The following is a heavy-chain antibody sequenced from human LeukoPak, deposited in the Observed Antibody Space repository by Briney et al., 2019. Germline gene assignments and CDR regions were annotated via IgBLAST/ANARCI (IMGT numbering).Heavy chain of an antibody. CDR3: AREGPRGNSQFDY. CDR2: IWYDGSNK. V-gene: IGHV3-33*01. CDR1: GFTFSSYG. D-gene: IGHD2/OR15-2a*01. J-gene: IGHJ4*02. Sequence: PGGSLRLSCAASGFTFSSYGMHWVRQAPGKGLEWVALIWYDGSNKYYADSVKGRLTISRDNSKNTLYLQMYSQRAEDTAVYYCAREGPRGNSQFDYWGQGTLVTVSS.